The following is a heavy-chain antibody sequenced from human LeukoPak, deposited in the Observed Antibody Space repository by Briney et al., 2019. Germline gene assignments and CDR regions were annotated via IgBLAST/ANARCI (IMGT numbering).Heavy chain of an antibody. CDR2: INWNGGST. J-gene: IGHJ3*02. CDR1: GFTFDDYG. Sequence: GGSLRLSCAASGFTFDDYGMSWVRQAPGKGLEWVSGINWNGGSTGYADSVKGRFTISRDNAKNSLYLQMNSLRAEDMALYYCARVGAAAGGLGPDAFDIWGQGTMVTVSS. CDR3: ARVGAAAGGLGPDAFDI. D-gene: IGHD6-13*01. V-gene: IGHV3-20*04.